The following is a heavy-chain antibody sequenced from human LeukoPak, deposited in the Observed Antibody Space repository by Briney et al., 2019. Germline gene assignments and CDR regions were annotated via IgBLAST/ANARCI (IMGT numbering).Heavy chain of an antibody. V-gene: IGHV3-7*05. Sequence: GGSLRLSCAASGLTFSNYWMSWVRQAPGKGLEWVANIKEDGSEIYYVDSVKGQFTNSRDNAKNSLYLQMSSLRAEDTAVYYCASQFWWAAVVGPALDCWGQGSLVTVSS. CDR3: ASQFWWAAVVGPALDC. CDR2: IKEDGSEI. J-gene: IGHJ4*02. CDR1: GLTFSNYW. D-gene: IGHD2-21*01.